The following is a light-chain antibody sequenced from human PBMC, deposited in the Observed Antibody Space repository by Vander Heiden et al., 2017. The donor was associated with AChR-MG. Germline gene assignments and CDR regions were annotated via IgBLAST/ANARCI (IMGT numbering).Light chain of an antibody. CDR2: GAP. CDR1: QSLTSNS. V-gene: IGKV3-20*01. Sequence: EIVLTQSPGTLSLSPGERATLSCRASQSLTSNSLAWYQQKPGQPPRLLIYGAPSGATGIPDRFSGSGSGTDFTLTINRLAPEDFAVYYCQQYGSSPLTFGGGTKVEIK. CDR3: QQYGSSPLT. J-gene: IGKJ4*01.